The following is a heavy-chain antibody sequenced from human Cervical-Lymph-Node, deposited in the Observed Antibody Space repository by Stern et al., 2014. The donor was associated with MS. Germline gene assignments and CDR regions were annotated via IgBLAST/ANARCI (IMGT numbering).Heavy chain of an antibody. Sequence: VQLVESGGEVKKPGSSVKVSCMASGGSFNNHAVSWVRQAPGQGLERMGGLIPIFGAPDYAQKFQGRVTITADESTSTVYMEFSSLRSEDTAMYYCAKGRGSYWFFDLWGRGTLVIVSS. CDR1: GGSFNNHA. CDR2: LIPIFGAP. J-gene: IGHJ2*01. D-gene: IGHD1-26*01. V-gene: IGHV1-69*01. CDR3: AKGRGSYWFFDL.